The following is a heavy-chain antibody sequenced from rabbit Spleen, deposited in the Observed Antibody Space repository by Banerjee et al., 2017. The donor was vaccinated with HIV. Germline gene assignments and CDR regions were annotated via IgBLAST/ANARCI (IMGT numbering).Heavy chain of an antibody. J-gene: IGHJ4*01. V-gene: IGHV1S45*01. D-gene: IGHD4-1*01. Sequence: QEQLEESGGGLVQPEGSLTLTCTASGFTISSSYWICWVRQAPGKRPEWIACIYSGISGSTYYASWAKGRVTISKSSSPTVTLQMTSLTAADTATYFCARDDSSGWGWFNLWGPGTLVTVS. CDR2: IYSGISGST. CDR1: GFTISSSYW. CDR3: ARDDSSGWGWFNL.